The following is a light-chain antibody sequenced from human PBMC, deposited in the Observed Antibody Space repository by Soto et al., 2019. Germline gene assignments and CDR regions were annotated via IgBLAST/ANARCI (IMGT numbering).Light chain of an antibody. J-gene: IGKJ4*01. CDR3: QQTNRHSPLS. V-gene: IGKV1-12*01. CDR2: ASS. Sequence: DIQMTQSPSSVSASVGDRVTITCRASQRISTWLAWYQQKPGEAPKLLIYASSRLQSGVPSRFSGSGSGTDFTLTDSSLQPEDFATYYCQQTNRHSPLSFGGGTKVEI. CDR1: QRISTW.